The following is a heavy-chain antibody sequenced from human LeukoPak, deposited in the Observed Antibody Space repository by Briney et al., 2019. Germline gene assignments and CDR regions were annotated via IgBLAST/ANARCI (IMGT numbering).Heavy chain of an antibody. V-gene: IGHV3-23*01. Sequence: GGSLRLSCAASGSTFSSYAMSWVRPAPGKGLEWVSAISGSGGSTYYADSVKGRFTISRDNSKNTLYLQMNSLRAEDTAVYYCARSHAPIPAAIVFYFDYWGQGTLVTVSS. CDR2: ISGSGGST. CDR3: ARSHAPIPAAIVFYFDY. CDR1: GSTFSSYA. D-gene: IGHD2-2*01. J-gene: IGHJ4*02.